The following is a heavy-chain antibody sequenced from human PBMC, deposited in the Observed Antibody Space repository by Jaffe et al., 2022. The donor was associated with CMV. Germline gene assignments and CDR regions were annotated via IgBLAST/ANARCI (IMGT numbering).Heavy chain of an antibody. J-gene: IGHJ2*01. CDR3: ARVQYSSSSGPNWYFDL. D-gene: IGHD6-6*01. V-gene: IGHV3-20*01. CDR1: GFTFDDYG. Sequence: EVQLVESGGGVVRPGGSLRLSCAASGFTFDDYGMSWVRQAPGKGLEWVSGINWNGGSTGYADSVKGRFTISRDNAKNSLYLQMNSLRAEDTALYHCARVQYSSSSGPNWYFDLWGRGTLVTVSS. CDR2: INWNGGST.